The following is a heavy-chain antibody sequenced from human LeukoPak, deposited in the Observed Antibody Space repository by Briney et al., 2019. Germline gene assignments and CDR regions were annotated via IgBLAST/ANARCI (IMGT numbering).Heavy chain of an antibody. D-gene: IGHD6-13*01. J-gene: IGHJ4*02. V-gene: IGHV4-39*01. CDR1: GGSISSSSYY. Sequence: SETLSLTCTVSGGSISSSSYYWGWLRQPPGKGLEWIGSIYYSGSTYYNPSLKSRVTISVDTSKNQFSLKLSSVTAADTAVYYCARNDLPIAAAGTAVDYWGQGTLVTVSS. CDR2: IYYSGST. CDR3: ARNDLPIAAAGTAVDY.